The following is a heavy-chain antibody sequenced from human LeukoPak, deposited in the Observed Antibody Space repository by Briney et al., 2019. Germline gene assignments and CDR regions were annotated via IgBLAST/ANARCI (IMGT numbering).Heavy chain of an antibody. J-gene: IGHJ4*02. D-gene: IGHD1-20*01. CDR1: GFTFGDYA. Sequence: GGSLRLSCTASGFTFGDYAMSWVRQARGQGLEWVLAISGSGGSTYYADSVKGRFTISRDNSKNTLYLQMSSLRAEDTAVYYCAKPKDNSLYCFDYWGQGTLVTVSS. CDR3: AKPKDNSLYCFDY. CDR2: ISGSGGST. V-gene: IGHV3-23*01.